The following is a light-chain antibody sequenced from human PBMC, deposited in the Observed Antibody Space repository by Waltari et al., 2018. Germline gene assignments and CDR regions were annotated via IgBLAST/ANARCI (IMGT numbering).Light chain of an antibody. V-gene: IGLV1-47*01. J-gene: IGLJ3*02. CDR2: RNN. CDR1: RSNIGSNY. CDR3: AAWDDSLSGRV. Sequence: QSVLTQPPSASGTPGQRVTISCSGSRSNIGSNYVYWYQQVPGTAPKLLIYRNNQRPSWVPDRFSGSKSGTPASLAISGLRSEDEVDYYCAAWDDSLSGRVFGGGTKVTVL.